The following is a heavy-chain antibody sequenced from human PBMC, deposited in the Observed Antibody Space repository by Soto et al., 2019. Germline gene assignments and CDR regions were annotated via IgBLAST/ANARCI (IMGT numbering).Heavy chain of an antibody. CDR3: AKEGSGGSNWFDP. CDR1: GDSINNSY. D-gene: IGHD1-26*01. V-gene: IGHV4-4*07. Sequence: PSETLSLTCTVSGDSINNSYWIWIRQHAGKGLEWIGRIYSSGTTNFNPSLKTRVTMSADMSKNQLSLKLRSVTAADTAVYYCAKEGSGGSNWFDPWGPGTLVTVSS. CDR2: IYSSGTT. J-gene: IGHJ5*02.